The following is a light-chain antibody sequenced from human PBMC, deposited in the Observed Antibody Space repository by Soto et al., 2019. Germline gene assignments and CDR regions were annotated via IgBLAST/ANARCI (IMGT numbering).Light chain of an antibody. Sequence: EIVLTQSPGTLSLSPGERATLPCRASQSVSSSYLAWYQQKPGQAPRLLIFGASTRATGIPDRFSGSGSGTDFTLTISELEPEDFAVYYCQHYDWSLTWTFGQGTKVDIK. CDR3: QHYDWSLTWT. J-gene: IGKJ1*01. V-gene: IGKV3-20*01. CDR2: GAS. CDR1: QSVSSSY.